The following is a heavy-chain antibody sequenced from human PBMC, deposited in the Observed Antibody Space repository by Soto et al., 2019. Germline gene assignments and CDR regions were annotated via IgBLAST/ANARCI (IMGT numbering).Heavy chain of an antibody. CDR3: ARVTIAAAGTDY. V-gene: IGHV4-31*03. CDR2: IYYSGST. J-gene: IGHJ4*02. D-gene: IGHD6-13*01. Sequence: PSETLSLTCTVSGGSISSGGYYWSWIRQHPGKGLEWIGYIYYSGSTNYNPSLKSRVTISVDTSKNQFSLKLSSVTAADTAVYYCARVTIAAAGTDYWGQGTLVTVSS. CDR1: GGSISSGGYY.